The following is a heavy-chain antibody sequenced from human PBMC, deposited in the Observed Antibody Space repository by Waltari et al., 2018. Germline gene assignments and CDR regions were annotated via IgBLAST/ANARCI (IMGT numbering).Heavy chain of an antibody. V-gene: IGHV4-39*07. CDR3: ARQRPAALVAWFDS. CDR2: VDDSGNS. D-gene: IGHD2-2*01. Sequence: QLQLQESGPGLVKPSETLSLSCTVSGDSISRSDYYWGCIRQPPGKGLEWIGSVDDSGNSYYNPSLKSRVDISTDTSKNQLSLRLTSVTAADSAVYHCARQRPAALVAWFDSWGQGTPVIVSS. CDR1: GDSISRSDYY. J-gene: IGHJ5*01.